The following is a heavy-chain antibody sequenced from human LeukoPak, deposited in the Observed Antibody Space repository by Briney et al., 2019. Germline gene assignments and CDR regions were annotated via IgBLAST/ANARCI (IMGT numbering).Heavy chain of an antibody. V-gene: IGHV1-18*01. CDR1: GYTFTSYG. CDR2: ISAYNGNT. J-gene: IGHJ6*03. D-gene: IGHD5-12*01. CDR3: ARDGDVDIVATISDSYYYMDV. Sequence: ASVKVSCKASGYTFTSYGISWVRQAPGQGLEWMGWISAYNGNTNYAQKLQGRVTMTTDTSTSTAYMELRSLRSDDTAVYYCARDGDVDIVATISDSYYYMDVWGKGTTVTVSS.